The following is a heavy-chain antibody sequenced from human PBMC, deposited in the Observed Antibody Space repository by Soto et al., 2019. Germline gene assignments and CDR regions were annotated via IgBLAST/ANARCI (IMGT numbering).Heavy chain of an antibody. J-gene: IGHJ6*02. CDR1: GFTFSSYA. D-gene: IGHD2-2*02. V-gene: IGHV3-23*01. CDR2: ISGSGGAT. CDR3: ARDPLCSRTSSYIRDEYYYYYGMDV. Sequence: EVQLLESGGGLVQPGGSLRLSCAASGFTFSSYAMTWVRQAPGKGLEWVSSISGSGGATYYADSVKGRFTISRDDSKSTLYLHMNSLTAEDTAVYYCARDPLCSRTSSYIRDEYYYYYGMDVCGQGTTVTVSS.